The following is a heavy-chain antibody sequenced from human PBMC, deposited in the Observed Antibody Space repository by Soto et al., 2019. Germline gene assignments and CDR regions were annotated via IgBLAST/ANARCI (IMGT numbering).Heavy chain of an antibody. Sequence: EVQLVESGGGLIQPGGSLRLSCAASGFTVSSKYMTWVRQAPGKGLEWVSVIYDGGTTYYADSVKGRFTISRDNSKNTLYLQVNSLRAEATAVYYCVQTTGWPGFDFWGQGTLVTVSS. J-gene: IGHJ4*02. CDR2: IYDGGTT. D-gene: IGHD6-19*01. CDR1: GFTVSSKY. V-gene: IGHV3-53*01. CDR3: VQTTGWPGFDF.